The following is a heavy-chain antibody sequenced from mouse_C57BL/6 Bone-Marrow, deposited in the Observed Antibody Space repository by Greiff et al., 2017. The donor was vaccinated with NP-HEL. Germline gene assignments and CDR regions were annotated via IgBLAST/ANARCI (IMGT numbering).Heavy chain of an antibody. CDR2: IRSKSNNYAT. J-gene: IGHJ4*01. Sequence: EVKLMESGGGLVQPKGSLKLSCAASGFSFNTYAMNWVRQAPGKGLEWVARIRSKSNNYATYYADSVKDRFTISRDDSESMLYLQMNNLKTEDTAMYYCVGIYDGYPDYWGQGTSVTVSS. CDR3: VGIYDGYPDY. CDR1: GFSFNTYA. V-gene: IGHV10-1*01. D-gene: IGHD2-3*01.